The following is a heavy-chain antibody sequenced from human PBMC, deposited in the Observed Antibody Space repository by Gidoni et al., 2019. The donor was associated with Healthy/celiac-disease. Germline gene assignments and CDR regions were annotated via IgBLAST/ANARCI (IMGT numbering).Heavy chain of an antibody. D-gene: IGHD2-15*01. CDR1: GGSFSGYY. CDR3: ARIPSTKRYGGNPRGYFDY. J-gene: IGHJ4*02. CDR2: INHSGST. V-gene: IGHV4-34*01. Sequence: QVQLQQWGAGLLKPSETLSLTCAVYGGSFSGYYWSWIRQPPGKGLEWIGEINHSGSTNYNPSLKSRVTISVDTSKNQFSLKLSSVTAADTAVYYCARIPSTKRYGGNPRGYFDYWGQGTLVTVSS.